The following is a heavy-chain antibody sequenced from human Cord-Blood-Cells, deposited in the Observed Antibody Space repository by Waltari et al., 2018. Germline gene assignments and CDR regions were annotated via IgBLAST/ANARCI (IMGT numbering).Heavy chain of an antibody. CDR1: GGSFSGYY. CDR3: ARGRRYYFDY. V-gene: IGHV4-34*01. CDR2: INHSGST. Sequence: QVQLQQWGAGLLTPSETLSLTCAVYGGSFSGYYWSWIRQPPGKGLEWIGEINHSGSTNYNPSLKSRVTISVDTSKNQFSLKLSSVTAADTAVYYCARGRRYYFDYWGQGTLVTVSS. J-gene: IGHJ4*02.